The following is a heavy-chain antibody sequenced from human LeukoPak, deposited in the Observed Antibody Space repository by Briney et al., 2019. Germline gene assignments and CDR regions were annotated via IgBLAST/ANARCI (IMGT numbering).Heavy chain of an antibody. CDR2: INDESSDI. CDR3: ARDTFQPGLIDS. CDR1: GFTFSLYA. Sequence: GGFLRLSCAASGFTFSLYAMNWVRQAPGKGLEGVSYINDESSDIHYAGSVRGRFTISRDDARQTLYLQLSSLRVEDTAVYYCARDTFQPGLIDSWGQGTLVTVSS. D-gene: IGHD2-2*01. J-gene: IGHJ4*02. V-gene: IGHV3-21*05.